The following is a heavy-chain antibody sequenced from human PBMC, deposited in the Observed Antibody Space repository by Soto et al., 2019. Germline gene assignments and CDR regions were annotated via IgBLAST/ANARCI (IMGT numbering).Heavy chain of an antibody. Sequence: GASVKVSCKASGGTFSSYAISWVRQAPGQGLEWMGGIIPIFGTANYAQKFQGRVTITADESTSTAYMELSSLRSEDTAVYYCARGGLGYCSSTSCYRQYSSSWYRTKPFDYWGQGTLVTVSS. CDR2: IIPIFGTA. CDR1: GGTFSSYA. V-gene: IGHV1-69*13. CDR3: ARGGLGYCSSTSCYRQYSSSWYRTKPFDY. J-gene: IGHJ4*02. D-gene: IGHD2-2*02.